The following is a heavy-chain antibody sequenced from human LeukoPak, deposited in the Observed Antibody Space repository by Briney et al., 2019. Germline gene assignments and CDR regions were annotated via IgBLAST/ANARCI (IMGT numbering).Heavy chain of an antibody. D-gene: IGHD3-3*01. CDR3: ARGTRDFWSGYYPYYYYYGMDV. CDR1: GFTFSSNY. Sequence: GGSLRLSCAASGFTFSSNYMSWVRQAPGKGLEWVSVIYSGGSTYYADSVKGRFTISRDNSKNTLYLQMNSLRAEDTAVYYCARGTRDFWSGYYPYYYYYGMDVWGQGTTVTVSS. J-gene: IGHJ6*02. CDR2: IYSGGST. V-gene: IGHV3-53*01.